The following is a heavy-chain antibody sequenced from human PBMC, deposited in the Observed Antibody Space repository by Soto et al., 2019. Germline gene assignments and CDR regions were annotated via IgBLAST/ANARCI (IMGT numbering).Heavy chain of an antibody. CDR2: IYTDDST. J-gene: IGHJ4*02. CDR3: TSGMSGSSRPLY. Sequence: PGGSLRLSCAASGFTVSSNYMSWVRQAPGKGLEWLSVIYTDDSTYYADSVKGRYTISRHNSKNTLYLQMNSLRAEDTAVYYCTSGMSGSSRPLYWGQGTLVTVSS. V-gene: IGHV3-53*04. CDR1: GFTVSSNY. D-gene: IGHD2-2*01.